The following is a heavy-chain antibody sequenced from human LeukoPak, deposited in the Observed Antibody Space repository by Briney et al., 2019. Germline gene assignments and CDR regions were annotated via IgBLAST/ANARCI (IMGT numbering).Heavy chain of an antibody. Sequence: GGSLRLSCAASGFSFTNAWMNWVRQAPGKGLEWVGLIRSKGYEGPTEYAASVKGRFTISRDDSKSIAYLQMNSLKIEDTGVYYCTTGAYGSGSYAWGQGTLVTVSS. CDR2: IRSKGYEGPT. J-gene: IGHJ5*02. V-gene: IGHV3-49*04. CDR1: GFSFTNAW. D-gene: IGHD3-10*01. CDR3: TTGAYGSGSYA.